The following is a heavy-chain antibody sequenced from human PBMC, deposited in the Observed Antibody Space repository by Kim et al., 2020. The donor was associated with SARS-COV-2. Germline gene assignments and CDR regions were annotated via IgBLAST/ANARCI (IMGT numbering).Heavy chain of an antibody. V-gene: IGHV3-23*01. CDR2: ISGSGGST. Sequence: GGSLRLSCAASGFTFSSYAMSWVRQAPGKGLEWVSAISGSGGSTYYADSVKGRFTISRDNSKNTLYLQMNSLRAEDTAVYYCAKDHYYDSSGYPRDFDYWGQGTLVTVSS. D-gene: IGHD3-22*01. J-gene: IGHJ4*02. CDR1: GFTFSSYA. CDR3: AKDHYYDSSGYPRDFDY.